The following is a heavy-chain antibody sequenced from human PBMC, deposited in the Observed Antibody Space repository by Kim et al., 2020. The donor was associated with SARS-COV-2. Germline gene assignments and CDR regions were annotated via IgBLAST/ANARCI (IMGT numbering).Heavy chain of an antibody. D-gene: IGHD6-19*01. Sequence: ASVKVSCKASGYFFRAYTIHWVRQAPGQRLEWMAWINAGTGDTKYSQKFQGRVTITRDTSANMVHMELSSLRSEDTAVYYCARSPAPEYTNGLYPQSYFDYWGQGTVVTVSS. J-gene: IGHJ4*02. CDR2: INAGTGDT. CDR3: ARSPAPEYTNGLYPQSYFDY. CDR1: GYFFRAYT. V-gene: IGHV1-3*01.